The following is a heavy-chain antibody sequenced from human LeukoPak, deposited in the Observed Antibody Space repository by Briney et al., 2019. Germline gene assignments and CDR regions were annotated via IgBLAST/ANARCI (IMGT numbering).Heavy chain of an antibody. CDR2: ISGSGGST. J-gene: IGHJ4*02. CDR1: GFTFSSYA. CDR3: AKFTYDSSGYYDY. D-gene: IGHD3-22*01. Sequence: GGSLRLSCAASGFTFSSYAMSWVRQAPGKGLEWVSAISGSGGSTYYADSVKGRFTIFRDNSKNTLYLQMNSLRAEDTAVYYCAKFTYDSSGYYDYWGQGTLVTVSS. V-gene: IGHV3-23*01.